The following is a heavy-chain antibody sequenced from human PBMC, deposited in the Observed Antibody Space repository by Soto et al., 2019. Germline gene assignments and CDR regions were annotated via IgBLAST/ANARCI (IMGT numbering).Heavy chain of an antibody. V-gene: IGHV4-31*03. CDR1: GVSISDSGYY. J-gene: IGHJ5*02. D-gene: IGHD3-9*01. CDR3: ASLKAFSTRPRPKHTSFAP. Sequence: SETLSLTCSVSGVSISDSGYYWNWIRQHPGKGLEWLGYIYYSGTTRYNPSLRSRLTISIDTSKNHFSLRLTSVTAADTAVYYCASLKAFSTRPRPKHTSFAPLVQRRMVT. CDR2: IYYSGTT.